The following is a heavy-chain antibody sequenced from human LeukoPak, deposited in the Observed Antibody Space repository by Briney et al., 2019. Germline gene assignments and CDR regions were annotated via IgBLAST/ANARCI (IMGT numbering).Heavy chain of an antibody. J-gene: IGHJ4*02. D-gene: IGHD6-13*01. CDR3: ARVSGYSSSRVTN. Sequence: SETLSLICTVSGGSISSSSYYWGWIRQPPGKGLEWIGSIYYSGSTYYNPSLKSRVTISVDTSKNQFSLKLSSVTAADTAVYYCARVSGYSSSRVTNWGQGTLVTVSS. CDR2: IYYSGST. V-gene: IGHV4-39*07. CDR1: GGSISSSSYY.